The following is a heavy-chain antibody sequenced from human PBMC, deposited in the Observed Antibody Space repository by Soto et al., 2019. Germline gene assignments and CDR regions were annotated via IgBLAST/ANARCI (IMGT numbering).Heavy chain of an antibody. CDR1: GGTFSSYT. D-gene: IGHD3-10*01. J-gene: IGHJ4*02. Sequence: QVQLVQSGAEVKKPGSSVKVSCKASGGTFSSYTISWVRQAPGQGLEWMGRIIPILGIANYAQKFQGRVTITADKATSTAYMELSSLRSEDTAVYYCARTTYGSGSDYWGQGTLVTVSS. V-gene: IGHV1-69*02. CDR2: IIPILGIA. CDR3: ARTTYGSGSDY.